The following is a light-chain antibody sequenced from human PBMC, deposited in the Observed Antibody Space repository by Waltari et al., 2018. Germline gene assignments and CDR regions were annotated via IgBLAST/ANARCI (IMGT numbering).Light chain of an antibody. Sequence: EIVLTQSPDTVSLSPGDRATVSCRASQSVSKYYLAWYQQKPGQSPRLLIYDASTRAAGIPDRFSGSGSGTDFTLTISGLEPQDIAVYYCQHYGISPRTFGQGTKVEMK. CDR1: QSVSKYY. CDR2: DAS. V-gene: IGKV3-20*01. J-gene: IGKJ1*01. CDR3: QHYGISPRT.